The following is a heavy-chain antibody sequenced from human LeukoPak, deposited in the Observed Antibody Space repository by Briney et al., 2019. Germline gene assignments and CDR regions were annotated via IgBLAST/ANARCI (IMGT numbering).Heavy chain of an antibody. CDR2: IYPGDSDT. V-gene: IGHV5-51*01. Sequence: GESLKISCKGSGYSFTSYWIGWVRRMHGKALNWMGIIYPGDSDTRYSPSFQGQVTISADKSISTAYLQWSSLKASDTGMYYCARRLGKVITRNWFDPLGQGTLVTLSS. CDR1: GYSFTSYW. CDR3: ARRLGKVITRNWFDP. D-gene: IGHD3-22*01. J-gene: IGHJ5*02.